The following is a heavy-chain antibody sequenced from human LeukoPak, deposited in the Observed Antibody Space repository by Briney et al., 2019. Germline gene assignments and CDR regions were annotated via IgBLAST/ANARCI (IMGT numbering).Heavy chain of an antibody. D-gene: IGHD6-19*01. CDR2: VTSSGSAI. Sequence: GGSLRLSCAASGFTFSDCYMSWLRQAPGKGLEWVSSVTSSGSAIFYADSVKGRFTISRDNAKNSLYLQMNSLRAEDTALYYCARGIKVADLFDYWGQGTLVTVSS. CDR3: ARGIKVADLFDY. V-gene: IGHV3-11*01. CDR1: GFTFSDCY. J-gene: IGHJ4*02.